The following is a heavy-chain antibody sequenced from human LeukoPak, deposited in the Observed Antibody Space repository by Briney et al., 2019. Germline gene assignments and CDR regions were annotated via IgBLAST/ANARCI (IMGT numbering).Heavy chain of an antibody. Sequence: GGSLRLSCAASGFTFSVYYMSWIRQAPGKGLEWVSYISSSGSTIYYADSVKGRFTISRDNAKNSLYLQMNSLRAEDTAVYYCAMASVTIFGYYGMDVWGQGTTVTVSS. CDR1: GFTFSVYY. CDR2: ISSSGSTI. J-gene: IGHJ6*02. V-gene: IGHV3-11*01. CDR3: AMASVTIFGYYGMDV. D-gene: IGHD3-3*01.